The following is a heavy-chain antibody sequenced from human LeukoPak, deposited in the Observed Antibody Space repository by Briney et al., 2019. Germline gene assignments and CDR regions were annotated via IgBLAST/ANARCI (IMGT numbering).Heavy chain of an antibody. J-gene: IGHJ4*02. CDR1: GFTFSGYA. Sequence: GESLRLSCAASGFTFSGYAMSWVRQAPGKGLKWLSTITGGAENTYYADSVKGRFTISRDNSKNTVYLQMNSLRAEDTAVYYCAKGAYYHGSGRYFDYWGQGTLVTVSS. CDR3: AKGAYYHGSGRYFDY. CDR2: ITGGAENT. V-gene: IGHV3-23*01. D-gene: IGHD3-10*01.